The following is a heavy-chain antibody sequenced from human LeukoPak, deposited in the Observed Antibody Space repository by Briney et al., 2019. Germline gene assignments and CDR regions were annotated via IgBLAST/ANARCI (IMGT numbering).Heavy chain of an antibody. CDR2: INPNSGGT. V-gene: IGHV1-2*02. CDR1: GYTFTGYY. Sequence: ASVKVSCKASGYTFTGYYMHWVRQAPGQGLEWMGWINPNSGGTNYAQKFQGRVTMTRDTSISTAYTELSRLRSDDTAAYYCARLGYCSGGSCYYYYYMDVWGKGTTVTVSS. CDR3: ARLGYCSGGSCYYYYYMDV. D-gene: IGHD2-15*01. J-gene: IGHJ6*03.